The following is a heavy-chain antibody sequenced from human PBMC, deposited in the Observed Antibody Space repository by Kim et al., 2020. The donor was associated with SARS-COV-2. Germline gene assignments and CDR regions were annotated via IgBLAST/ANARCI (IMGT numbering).Heavy chain of an antibody. CDR3: ASEPGGYRGGFDP. CDR1: GFTFSSYA. Sequence: GGSLRLSCAASGFTFSSYAMHWVRQAPGKGLEWVAVISYDGSNKYYADSVKGRFTISRDNSKNTLYLQMNSLRAEDTAVYYCASEPGGYRGGFDPWGQGTLVTVSS. CDR2: ISYDGSNK. V-gene: IGHV3-30*04. D-gene: IGHD6-13*01. J-gene: IGHJ5*02.